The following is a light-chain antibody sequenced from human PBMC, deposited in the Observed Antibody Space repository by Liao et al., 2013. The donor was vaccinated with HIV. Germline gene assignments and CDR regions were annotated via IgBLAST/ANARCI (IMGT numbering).Light chain of an antibody. Sequence: SYVLTQPPSVSVSPGQTASITCSGDKLGDKYACWYQQKPGQSPVLVIYQDNKRPSGIPERFSGSNSGNTATLTISGTQAMDEADYYCQAWDSSTACFVFGTGTKVTV. CDR1: KLGDKY. CDR3: QAWDSSTACFV. CDR2: QDN. V-gene: IGLV3-1*01. J-gene: IGLJ1*01.